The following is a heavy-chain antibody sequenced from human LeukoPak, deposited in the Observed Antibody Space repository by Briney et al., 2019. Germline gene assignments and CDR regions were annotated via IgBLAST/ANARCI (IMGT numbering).Heavy chain of an antibody. V-gene: IGHV6-1*01. Sequence: SQTLSLACAISGDSVSSKSAAWNWIRQSPSRGLEWLGRTYCRSKWFNDYAVSVKSRITFNPDTSKNQFSLQLNSVTPEDTAVYYCARDRIAVTGSRWDAFDVWGQGTMVTLSS. J-gene: IGHJ3*01. CDR1: GDSVSSKSAA. D-gene: IGHD6-19*01. CDR3: ARDRIAVTGSRWDAFDV. CDR2: TYCRSKWFN.